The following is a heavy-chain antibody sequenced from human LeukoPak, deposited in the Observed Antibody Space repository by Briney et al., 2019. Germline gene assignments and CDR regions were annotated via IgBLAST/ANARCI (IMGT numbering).Heavy chain of an antibody. D-gene: IGHD3-3*01. CDR1: GFTVSSNY. Sequence: GGSLRLSCAASGFTVSSNYMSWVRQAPGKGLEWVSAIYSGGSTYYADSVKGRFTISRDNSKNTLYLQMNSLRAEDTAVYYCARVRRSKGYDFWSGYFGYWGQGTLVTVSS. V-gene: IGHV3-53*01. CDR2: IYSGGST. J-gene: IGHJ4*02. CDR3: ARVRRSKGYDFWSGYFGY.